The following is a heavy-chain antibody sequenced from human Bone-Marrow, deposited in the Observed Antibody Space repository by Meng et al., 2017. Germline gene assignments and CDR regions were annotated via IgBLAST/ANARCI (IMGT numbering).Heavy chain of an antibody. CDR2: INHSGST. J-gene: IGHJ4*02. CDR3: ASSVLYSSGWYRVFDY. V-gene: IGHV4-34*01. Sequence: SETLSLTCAVYGGSFSGYYWSWIRQPPGKGLEWIGEINHSGSTNYNPSLKSRVTISVDTSKNQFSLKLSSVTAADTAVYYCASSVLYSSGWYRVFDYWGQGTLVTVSS. D-gene: IGHD6-19*01. CDR1: GGSFSGYY.